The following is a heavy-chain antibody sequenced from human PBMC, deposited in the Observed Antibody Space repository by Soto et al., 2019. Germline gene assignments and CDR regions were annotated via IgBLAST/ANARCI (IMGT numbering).Heavy chain of an antibody. CDR1: GGTFSTHA. D-gene: IGHD3-16*01. CDR2: IIPMYGSR. V-gene: IGHV1-69*13. CDR3: ARDPYVDYYVRIGYYGLDV. J-gene: IGHJ6*02. Sequence: SVKVSCKASGGTFSTHAISWVRQAPGRGPEWIGGIIPMYGSRKYAPNFQGRVTMIADASTNTASMELSSLRSEDTAVYYCARDPYVDYYVRIGYYGLDVCGQGPTVTVSS.